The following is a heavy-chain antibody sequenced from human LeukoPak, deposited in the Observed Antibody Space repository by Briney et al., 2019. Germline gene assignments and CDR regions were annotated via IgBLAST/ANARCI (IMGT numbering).Heavy chain of an antibody. CDR1: GGNFNNYA. Sequence: SVKVSCKASGGNFNNYAVNWVRQAPGQGLQWMGRIIPALDRANYAHNFQGRLTITADKSTKTAYMELSSLRSEDTGLYFCARRTDAVDDAFDIWGQGTMLTVSS. CDR2: IIPALDRA. D-gene: IGHD3/OR15-3a*01. V-gene: IGHV1-69*04. J-gene: IGHJ3*02. CDR3: ARRTDAVDDAFDI.